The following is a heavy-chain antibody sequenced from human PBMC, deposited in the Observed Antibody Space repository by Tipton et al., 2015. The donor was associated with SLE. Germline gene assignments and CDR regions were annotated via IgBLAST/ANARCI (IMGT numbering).Heavy chain of an antibody. CDR1: GDSITSGNYY. J-gene: IGHJ4*02. Sequence: TLSLTCIVSGDSITSGNYYWGWIRQPPGKGLEWIGSVHYRGSTYYSPSLKSRVTVSVDTSKNQFSLKLSSVTAADTAVYYCARHKYGWYYYFDYWGQGTLVTVSS. CDR3: ARHKYGWYYYFDY. V-gene: IGHV4-39*01. D-gene: IGHD6-19*01. CDR2: VHYRGST.